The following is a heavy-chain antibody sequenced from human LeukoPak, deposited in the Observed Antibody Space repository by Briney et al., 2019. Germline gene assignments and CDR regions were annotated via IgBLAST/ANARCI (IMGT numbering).Heavy chain of an antibody. V-gene: IGHV1-46*01. Sequence: GASVKVSCKASGYTFTSYYMHWVRQAPGQGLEWMGIINPSGGSTSYAQKFQGRVTMTRDMSTSTVYMELSSLRSENTAVYYCARRGQTDNWFDPWGQGTLVTVSS. J-gene: IGHJ5*02. CDR3: ARRGQTDNWFDP. CDR2: INPSGGST. CDR1: GYTFTSYY.